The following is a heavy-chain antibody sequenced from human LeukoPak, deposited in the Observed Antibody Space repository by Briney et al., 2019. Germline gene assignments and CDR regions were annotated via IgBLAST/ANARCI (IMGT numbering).Heavy chain of an antibody. Sequence: SVTVSCKASGYIFTDYYMHWVRQAPGPGLEWMGWFNPASGGTKYAQKFQGRVTMTRDTSINTAYMELSSLGLDDTAVYYCARGLYYGGNQRAHDAFDIWGQGTLVTVSS. CDR2: FNPASGGT. D-gene: IGHD4-23*01. CDR3: ARGLYYGGNQRAHDAFDI. J-gene: IGHJ3*02. V-gene: IGHV1-2*02. CDR1: GYIFTDYY.